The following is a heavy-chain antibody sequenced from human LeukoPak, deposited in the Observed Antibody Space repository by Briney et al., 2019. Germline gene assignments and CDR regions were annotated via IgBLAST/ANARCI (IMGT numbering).Heavy chain of an antibody. V-gene: IGHV3-53*01. J-gene: IGHJ4*02. CDR1: GFTVSSNY. CDR2: IYSGGST. Sequence: GGSLRLPCAASGFTVSSNYMSWVRQAPGKGLEWVSVIYSGGSTYYADSVKGRFTISRDNSKNTLYLQMNSLRAEDTAVYYCASGAYDYGPPGYFDYWGQGTLVTVSS. CDR3: ASGAYDYGPPGYFDY. D-gene: IGHD3-16*01.